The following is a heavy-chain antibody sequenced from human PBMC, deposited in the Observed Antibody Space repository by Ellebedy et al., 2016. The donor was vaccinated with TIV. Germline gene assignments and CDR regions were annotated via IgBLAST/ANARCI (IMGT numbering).Heavy chain of an antibody. D-gene: IGHD6-6*01. J-gene: IGHJ4*02. V-gene: IGHV1-18*01. Sequence: ASVKVSXKASGYTFTSYGISWVRQAPGQGLEWMGWISAYNGNTNYAQKLQGRVTMTTDTSTSTAYMELRSLRSDDTAVYYCARDYIGWSSSSIDYWGQGTLVTVSS. CDR2: ISAYNGNT. CDR3: ARDYIGWSSSSIDY. CDR1: GYTFTSYG.